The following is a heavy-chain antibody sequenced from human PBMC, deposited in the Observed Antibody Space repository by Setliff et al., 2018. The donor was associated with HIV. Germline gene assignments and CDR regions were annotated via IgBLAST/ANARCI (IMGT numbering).Heavy chain of an antibody. CDR3: ARLGAAAAGNRYFDL. D-gene: IGHD6-13*01. CDR2: TYYSGST. V-gene: IGHV4-39*01. Sequence: ETLSLTCTVSGGSISSTNYYWAWIRQPPGKGLEWIGSTYYSGSTYYNPSLKSRLTISVDTPKNQFSLKLSSVTATDTAVYYCARLGAAAAGNRYFDLWGRGTLVTVSS. J-gene: IGHJ2*01. CDR1: GGSISSTNYY.